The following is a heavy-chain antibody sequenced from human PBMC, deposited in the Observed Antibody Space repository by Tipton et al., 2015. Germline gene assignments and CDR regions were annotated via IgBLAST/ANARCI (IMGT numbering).Heavy chain of an antibody. Sequence: QLVQSGAEVKKPGASVKVSCKASGYTFTDYYVHWLRQAPGQGLEWMGWIIPNSGGTKYAQNFQGRVTMTRDTSISTAYMELSRLRSDDTAVYYCARDEGSAAYCGGDCYSFDAFDIWGQGTMVTVSS. CDR2: IIPNSGGT. V-gene: IGHV1-2*02. CDR1: GYTFTDYY. CDR3: ARDEGSAAYCGGDCYSFDAFDI. J-gene: IGHJ3*02. D-gene: IGHD2-21*02.